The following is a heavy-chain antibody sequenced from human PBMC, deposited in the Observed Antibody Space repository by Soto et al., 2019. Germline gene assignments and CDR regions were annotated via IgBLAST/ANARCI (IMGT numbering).Heavy chain of an antibody. J-gene: IGHJ6*02. D-gene: IGHD4-4*01. CDR2: INPSSGGT. CDR3: ARDFRTYSHGVDV. Sequence: ASVKVSCKASGYPFTGPYIYWVRQAPGQGLEWMGWINPSSGGTEFAEKFQGRVTVTRDTSTRTVFLELNSLTSDDTGVYFCARDFRTYSHGVDVWGQGTAVTVSS. V-gene: IGHV1-2*02. CDR1: GYPFTGPY.